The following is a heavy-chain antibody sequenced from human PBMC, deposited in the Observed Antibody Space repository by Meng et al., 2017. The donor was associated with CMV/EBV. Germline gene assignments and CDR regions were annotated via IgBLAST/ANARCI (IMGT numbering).Heavy chain of an antibody. V-gene: IGHV4-59*01. D-gene: IGHD3-10*01. CDR1: GGSISSYY. CDR2: IYYSGST. J-gene: IGHJ4*02. Sequence: ESLKISCTVSGGSISSYYWSWIRQPPGKGLEWIGYIYYSGSTNYNPSLKSRVTISVDTSKNQFSLKLSSVTAADTAVYYCARHGEGGVVFDYWGQGTLVTVSS. CDR3: ARHGEGGVVFDY.